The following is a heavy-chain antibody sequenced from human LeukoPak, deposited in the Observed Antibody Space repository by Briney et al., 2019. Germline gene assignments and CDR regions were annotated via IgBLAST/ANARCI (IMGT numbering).Heavy chain of an antibody. D-gene: IGHD6-13*01. CDR1: GFTFSSYW. J-gene: IGHJ4*02. CDR2: INQGGGDK. V-gene: IGHV3-7*01. Sequence: GGSLRLSCTVSGFTFSSYWMSWVRQAPGKGLEWVANINQGGGDKAYVDSLKGRFTLARDNAKKTLYLQMTSLRAEDTAVYYCAKAGSSSWYSYYFDYWGQGTLVTVSS. CDR3: AKAGSSSWYSYYFDY.